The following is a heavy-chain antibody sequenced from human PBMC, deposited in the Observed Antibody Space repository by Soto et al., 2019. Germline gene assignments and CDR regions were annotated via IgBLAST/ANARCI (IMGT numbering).Heavy chain of an antibody. D-gene: IGHD1-1*01. V-gene: IGHV1-58*01. Sequence: SVKVSCKAYGFTFTSSAVQWVRQDRGQRLEWIGWIVVGSGNTNYAQKFQERVTITRDMSTSTAYMELSSLRSEDTAVYYCAEGHESRTSQPWVCFDTWGQGTLVTVSS. CDR1: GFTFTSSA. J-gene: IGHJ5*02. CDR3: AEGHESRTSQPWVCFDT. CDR2: IVVGSGNT.